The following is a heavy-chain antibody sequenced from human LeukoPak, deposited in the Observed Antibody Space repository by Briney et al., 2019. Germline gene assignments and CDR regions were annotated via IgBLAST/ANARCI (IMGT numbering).Heavy chain of an antibody. V-gene: IGHV1-8*02. D-gene: IGHD3-3*01. CDR3: ARVAVQSITIFGVVTQYYYYYYGMDV. Sequence: ASVKVSCKASGYTFTSYYMHWVRQATGQGLEWMGWMNPNSGNTGYAQKFQGRVTMTRNTSISTAYMELSSLRSEDTAVYYCARVAVQSITIFGVVTQYYYYYYGMDVWGQGTTVTVSS. CDR2: MNPNSGNT. J-gene: IGHJ6*02. CDR1: GYTFTSYY.